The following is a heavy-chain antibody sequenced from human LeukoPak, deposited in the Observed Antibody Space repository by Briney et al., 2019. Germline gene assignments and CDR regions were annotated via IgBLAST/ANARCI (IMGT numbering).Heavy chain of an antibody. CDR3: AKTSGSSYSGADY. Sequence: GGSLRLSCAASGFTFSSYAMNWVRQAPGKGLEWVSGISSSGGNTYYADSVKGRFTISRDNSKNTLYLQMNSLTAEDTAVYYCAKTSGSSYSGADYWGQGTLVSVSS. V-gene: IGHV3-23*01. D-gene: IGHD2-15*01. CDR1: GFTFSSYA. CDR2: ISSSGGNT. J-gene: IGHJ4*02.